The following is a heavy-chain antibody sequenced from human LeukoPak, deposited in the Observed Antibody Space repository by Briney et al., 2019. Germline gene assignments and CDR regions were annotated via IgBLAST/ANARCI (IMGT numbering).Heavy chain of an antibody. CDR1: GGSISSSSYY. Sequence: SETLSLTCTVSGGSISSSSYYWGWIRQPPGKGLEWIGSIYYSGNTYYNPSLKSRVTISIDTSKNQFSLKLSSVTAADTAVYYCARVPKWREFDPWGQGTLVTVSS. CDR3: ARVPKWREFDP. J-gene: IGHJ5*02. D-gene: IGHD5-12*01. V-gene: IGHV4-39*01. CDR2: IYYSGNT.